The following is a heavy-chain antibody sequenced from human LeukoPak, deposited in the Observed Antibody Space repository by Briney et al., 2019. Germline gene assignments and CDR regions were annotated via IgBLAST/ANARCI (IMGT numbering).Heavy chain of an antibody. CDR3: AIRSVGVVPTPPAFDI. CDR2: IKQDGSEK. J-gene: IGHJ3*02. D-gene: IGHD3-3*01. CDR1: GFTFSSYW. V-gene: IGHV3-7*01. Sequence: PGGSLRLSCAASGFTFSSYWMSRVRQAPGKGLEWVANIKQDGSEKYYVDSVKGRFTISRDNAKNSLYLQMNSLRAEDTAVYYCAIRSVGVVPTPPAFDIWGQGTMVTVSS.